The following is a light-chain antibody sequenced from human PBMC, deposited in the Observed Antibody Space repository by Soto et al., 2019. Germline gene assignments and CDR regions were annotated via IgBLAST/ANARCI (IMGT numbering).Light chain of an antibody. CDR1: QSVSSSF. CDR3: HQYGSSPRT. J-gene: IGKJ1*01. V-gene: IGKV3-20*01. CDR2: GAS. Sequence: EIVLTQSPGTLSLSPGERATLSCRASQSVSSSFLAWYQQKPGQPPRLLIYGASSRATGIPDRFSGSGSGTDFTLTISRLEPEDFAVYYCHQYGSSPRTFGQGTKVEI.